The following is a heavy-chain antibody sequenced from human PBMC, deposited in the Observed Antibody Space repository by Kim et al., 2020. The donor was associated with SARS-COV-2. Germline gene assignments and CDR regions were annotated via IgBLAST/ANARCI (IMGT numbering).Heavy chain of an antibody. CDR2: IDPSDSYT. V-gene: IGHV5-10-1*01. CDR1: GYSFASNW. J-gene: IGHJ4*02. CDR3: ARRHADRDQNFDY. D-gene: IGHD2-21*02. Sequence: GESLKISCKGSGYSFASNWISWVRQIPGKGLEWMGKIDPSDSYTNYSPSFQGHVTISADKSISTVYLQWSSLKASDTAMYYCARRHADRDQNFDYWGQGTLVTVSS.